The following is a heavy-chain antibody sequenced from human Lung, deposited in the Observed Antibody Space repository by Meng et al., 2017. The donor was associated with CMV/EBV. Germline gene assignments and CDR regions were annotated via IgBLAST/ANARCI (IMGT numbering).Heavy chain of an antibody. J-gene: IGHJ5*02. CDR1: TLSSYD. CDR2: MNPTSGNT. Sequence: TLSSYDINWGRQATGQGPGWLGWMNPTSGNTGSAQKFLGRITITWDTSITTAYMELSRLRSEDTAVYYCARSRPFHSTKWSSWLDPWGQGTLVTVSS. V-gene: IGHV1-8*03. D-gene: IGHD2-15*01. CDR3: ARSRPFHSTKWSSWLDP.